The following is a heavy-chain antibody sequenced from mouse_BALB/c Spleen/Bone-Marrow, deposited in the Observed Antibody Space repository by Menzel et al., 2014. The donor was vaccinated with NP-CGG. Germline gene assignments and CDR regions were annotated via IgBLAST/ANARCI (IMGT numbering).Heavy chain of an antibody. CDR2: ISTYYGDA. J-gene: IGHJ2*01. D-gene: IGHD1-1*01. V-gene: IGHV1S137*01. CDR1: GYTFTDYA. Sequence: QVQLQQSGAELVRPGVSVKISCKGSGYTFTDYAMHWVKQSHAKSLEWIGVISTYYGDASYNQKFKGKATMTVDKSSSTAYTELARLTSEDSAIYYCARESTYYYGSTLDYWGQGTTLTVSS. CDR3: ARESTYYYGSTLDY.